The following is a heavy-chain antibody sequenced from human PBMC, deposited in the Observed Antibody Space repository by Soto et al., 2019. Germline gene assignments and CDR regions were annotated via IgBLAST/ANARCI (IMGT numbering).Heavy chain of an antibody. CDR2: ISTYNENM. J-gene: IGHJ4*02. V-gene: IGHV1-18*04. CDR1: GSTFTSNG. Sequence: QVHLVQSRPEMKKPGASVRVSCKVSGSTFTSNGIGWVRQAPGQGREWMGWISTYNENMDTAPQLQGRLTMTTDTSTKTAHMELTNLKLDDTALYYCAYVGGYSTGDYSFDLWGQGTPVTFSS. CDR3: AYVGGYSTGDYSFDL. D-gene: IGHD4-4*01.